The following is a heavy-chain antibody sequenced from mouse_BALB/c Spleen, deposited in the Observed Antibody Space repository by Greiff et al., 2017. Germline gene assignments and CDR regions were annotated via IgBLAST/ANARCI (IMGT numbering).Heavy chain of an antibody. CDR1: GYTFTSYY. J-gene: IGHJ2*01. V-gene: IGHV1S56*01. CDR3: ARGRESFDY. CDR2: IYPGNVNT. Sequence: VQLQQSGPELVKPGASVMISCKASGYTFTSYYIHWVKQRPGQGLEWIGWIYPGNVNTKYNEKFKGKATLTADKSSSTAYMQLSSLTSEDSAVYFFARGRESFDYWGQGTTLTVSS.